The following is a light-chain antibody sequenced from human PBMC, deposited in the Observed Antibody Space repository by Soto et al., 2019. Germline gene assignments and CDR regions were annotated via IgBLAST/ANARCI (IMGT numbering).Light chain of an antibody. V-gene: IGKV1-5*01. J-gene: IGKJ5*01. CDR2: DAS. CDR3: QQYNSYSIT. CDR1: QSISSW. Sequence: DIQMTQSPSTLSASVLDRVTMTCRASQSISSWLAWYQQKPGKAPKLLIYDASSLESGVPSRFSGSGSGTEFTLTISSLQPDDFATYYCQQYNSYSITFGQGTRLE.